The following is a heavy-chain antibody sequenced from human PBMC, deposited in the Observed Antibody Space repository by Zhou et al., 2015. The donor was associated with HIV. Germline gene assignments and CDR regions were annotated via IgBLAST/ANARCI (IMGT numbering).Heavy chain of an antibody. D-gene: IGHD6-19*01. J-gene: IGHJ5*02. V-gene: IGHV1-69*01. CDR3: AGGPGIAVAGTTGWFDP. CDR1: GGTFSSYA. CDR2: IIPIFGTA. Sequence: QVQLVQSGAEVKKPGSSVKVSCKASGGTFSSYAISWVRQAPGQGLEWMGGIIPIFGTANYAQKFQGRVTITADESTSTAYMELSSLRSEDTAVYYCAGGPGIAVAGTTGWFDPWGQGTLVTVSS.